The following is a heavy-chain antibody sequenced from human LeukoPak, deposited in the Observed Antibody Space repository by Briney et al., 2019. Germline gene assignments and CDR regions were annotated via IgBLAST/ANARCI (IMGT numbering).Heavy chain of an antibody. CDR2: ISGSGGSI. V-gene: IGHV3-23*01. J-gene: IGHJ4*02. Sequence: GGSLRLSCAASEFTFSNYGMTWVRQAPGKGLEWVSAISGSGGSIFYADSVKGRFTISRDNSNNTAYLQMNSLRTEDTAVYYCARDWTFGGIIDLFDYWGQGTLVTVSS. CDR3: ARDWTFGGIIDLFDY. CDR1: EFTFSNYG. D-gene: IGHD3-16*01.